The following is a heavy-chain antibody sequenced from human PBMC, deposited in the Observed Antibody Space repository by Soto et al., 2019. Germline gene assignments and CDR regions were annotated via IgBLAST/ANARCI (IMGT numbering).Heavy chain of an antibody. V-gene: IGHV4-59*01. D-gene: IGHD2-8*02. J-gene: IGHJ4*02. CDR2: IYYSGIT. Sequence: LSLTCTVSGGSISSYYWSCIRQPPGKGLEWIGYIYYSGITDYNPSLKSRVTISVDTSKSQFSLKLSSVTAADTAVYYCARGGGVYYFDYWGQGTLVTVSS. CDR3: ARGGGVYYFDY. CDR1: GGSISSYY.